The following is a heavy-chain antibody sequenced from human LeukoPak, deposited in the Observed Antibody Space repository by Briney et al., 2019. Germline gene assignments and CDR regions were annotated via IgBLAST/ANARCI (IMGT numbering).Heavy chain of an antibody. D-gene: IGHD6-13*01. CDR2: ISAYNGNT. V-gene: IGHV1-18*01. J-gene: IGHJ6*03. CDR1: GYTFTRYG. CDR3: ARAARSSSWYDYYYYYYMDV. Sequence: GASVKVSCKASGYTFTRYGISWVRQAPGQGLEWMGWISAYNGNTNYAQKLQGRVTMTTDTSTSTAYMELRSLRSDDTAVYYCARAARSSSWYDYYYYYYMDVWGKGTTVTVSS.